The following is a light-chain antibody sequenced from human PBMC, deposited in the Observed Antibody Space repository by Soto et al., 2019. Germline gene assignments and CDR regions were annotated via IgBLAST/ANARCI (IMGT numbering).Light chain of an antibody. CDR2: GAS. Sequence: EIVLTQSPGTLSLSPGERATLSCRASQSVSSSYLAWYQQKPGQSPRLLIYGASSRATGIADRFSGSGSGTDFTLTISKLETEDFAVYYCQQYGSSHMTFGQGIKVEIK. J-gene: IGKJ1*01. CDR1: QSVSSSY. CDR3: QQYGSSHMT. V-gene: IGKV3-20*01.